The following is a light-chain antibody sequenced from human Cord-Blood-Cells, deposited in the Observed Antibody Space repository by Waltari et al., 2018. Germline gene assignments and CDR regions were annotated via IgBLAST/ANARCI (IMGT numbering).Light chain of an antibody. J-gene: IGLJ3*02. Sequence: SYELTQPPSVSVSPGQTASIPCSGDKLWDKYACWYQQKPGQSPVLVIYQDSKRPSGIPERFSGSNSGNTATLTISGTQAMDEADYYRQAWDSSTAVFGGGTKLTVL. CDR2: QDS. CDR3: QAWDSSTAV. CDR1: KLWDKY. V-gene: IGLV3-1*01.